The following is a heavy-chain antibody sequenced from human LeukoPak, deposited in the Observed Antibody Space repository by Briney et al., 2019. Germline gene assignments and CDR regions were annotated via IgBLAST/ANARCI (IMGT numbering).Heavy chain of an antibody. Sequence: GGSLRLSCAASGFTFSSYSMNWVRQAPGKGLVWVSRINTDGSSTSYADSVKGRFTISRDNAKNTLYLQMNSLRAEDTAVYYCARRAVPVAISYHFDYWGQGTLVTVSS. D-gene: IGHD2-2*02. CDR3: ARRAVPVAISYHFDY. CDR1: GFTFSSYS. CDR2: INTDGSST. J-gene: IGHJ4*02. V-gene: IGHV3-74*01.